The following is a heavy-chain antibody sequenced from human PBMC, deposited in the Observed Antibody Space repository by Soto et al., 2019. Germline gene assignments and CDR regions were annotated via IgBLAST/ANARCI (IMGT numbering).Heavy chain of an antibody. CDR1: GYTFTSFA. CDR2: INADTGNT. J-gene: IGHJ4*02. V-gene: IGHV1-3*01. D-gene: IGHD5-12*01. CDR3: AREVVSGYDLGY. Sequence: QVQLVQSGAEVKKPGASVTVSCKASGYTFTSFAIHRVRQAPGQRPEWMGWINADTGNTKYSQRFQGRVTFARDTSANTAYMQVSSVRSEDTAVYFCAREVVSGYDLGYWGQGTLVTVSS.